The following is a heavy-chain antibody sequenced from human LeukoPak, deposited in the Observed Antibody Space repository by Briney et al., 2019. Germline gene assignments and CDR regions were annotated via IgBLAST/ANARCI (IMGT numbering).Heavy chain of an antibody. CDR2: IINSTSYI. V-gene: IGHV3-21*04. J-gene: IGHJ4*01. CDR3: EREPARLQLCLRVRYFDY. D-gene: IGHD5-18*01. CDR1: RFTFSSYS. Sequence: RGTLTLSCAAARFTFSSYSMNWVRQAPGNGQHCVSSIINSTSYIYYTDSVNGRFTISTDNPKNSLYLQINSLRAEDTTDNYCEREPARLQLCLRVRYFDYWGHGTLV.